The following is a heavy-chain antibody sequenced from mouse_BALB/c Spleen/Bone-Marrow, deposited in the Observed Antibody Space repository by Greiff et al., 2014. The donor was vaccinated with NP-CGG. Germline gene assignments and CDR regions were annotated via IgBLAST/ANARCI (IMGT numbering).Heavy chain of an antibody. J-gene: IGHJ3*01. Sequence: EVKLQESGGGLVQPGGSLKLSCAASGFDFSRYWVTWVRQAPGKGLEWIGEINPDSSTINYTPSLKDKFIISRDDAKNTLYLQMSKVRSEDTALYYCAKNYYYGYVAYWGQGTLVTVSA. D-gene: IGHD1-2*01. CDR1: GFDFSRYW. CDR3: AKNYYYGYVAY. V-gene: IGHV4-1*02. CDR2: INPDSSTI.